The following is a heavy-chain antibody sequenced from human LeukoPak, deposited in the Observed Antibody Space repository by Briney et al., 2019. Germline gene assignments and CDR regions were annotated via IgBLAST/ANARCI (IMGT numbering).Heavy chain of an antibody. D-gene: IGHD3-22*01. J-gene: IGHJ4*02. CDR2: IYPSGDS. CDR3: ARGYDRNGYQSRGFDY. V-gene: IGHV4-61*02. Sequence: SETLSLTCTVSGGSISSGSFYWSWIRHTAGKGLEWIGRIYPSGDSQYSPSFRRRATISLDTRNQFSLKLSSVTAADTAVYFCARGYDRNGYQSRGFDYWGQGALVNVSS. CDR1: GGSISSGSFY.